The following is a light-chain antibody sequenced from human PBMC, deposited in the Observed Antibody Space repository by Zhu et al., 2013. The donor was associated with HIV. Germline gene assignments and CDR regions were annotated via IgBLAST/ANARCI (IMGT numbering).Light chain of an antibody. V-gene: IGLV2-11*01. CDR3: QSYDTTLSRRV. Sequence: QSALTQPPSVSGSPGQSVTISCTGSSSDIGAYMYVSWYQQHPGKAPKLVISDVNKRPSGVPNRFSGSKSGDTASLTISGLQAEDEADYYCQSYDTTLSRRVFGGGTKVTVL. CDR1: SSDIGAYMY. CDR2: DVN. J-gene: IGLJ3*02.